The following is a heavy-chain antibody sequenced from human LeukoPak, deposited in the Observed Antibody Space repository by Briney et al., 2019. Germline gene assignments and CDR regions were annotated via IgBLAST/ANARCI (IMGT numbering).Heavy chain of an antibody. CDR3: ARDRTYDSSGYYAY. D-gene: IGHD3-22*01. Sequence: GGSLRLSCAASGFTFSSDSMDWVRQAPGKGLEWVSSISSSSSYIYYADSVKGRFTISRDNAKNSLYLQMNSLRAEDTAVYYCARDRTYDSSGYYAYWGQGTLVTVSS. V-gene: IGHV3-21*01. CDR2: ISSSSSYI. CDR1: GFTFSSDS. J-gene: IGHJ4*02.